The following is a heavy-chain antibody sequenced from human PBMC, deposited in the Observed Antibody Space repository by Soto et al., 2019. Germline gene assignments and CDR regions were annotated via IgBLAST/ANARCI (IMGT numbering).Heavy chain of an antibody. CDR1: GFTFINYC. CDR2: IWDDGNQK. V-gene: IGHV3-33*01. CDR3: VRGGKTAGAFDI. D-gene: IGHD3-16*01. Sequence: WGSLTLSCAASGFTFINYCMHWVRQSPGKGLELVAVIWDDGNQKYYVDSVKGRFTISRDNSENTMFLQMNSLTAEDTAVYSCVRGGKTAGAFDIWGQGTMVTASS. J-gene: IGHJ3*02.